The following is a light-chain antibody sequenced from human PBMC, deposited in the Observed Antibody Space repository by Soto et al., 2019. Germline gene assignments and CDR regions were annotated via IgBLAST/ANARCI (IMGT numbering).Light chain of an antibody. V-gene: IGKV4-1*01. J-gene: IGKJ1*01. CDR3: KQYYSAPPT. CDR2: WAY. Sequence: DIVMTQSPDSLAVALGERATINCKSSPSVLYSSNNKNYLAWYQQKPGQPPKLLIYWAYTRESGVHDRFSGSGSGTDFTLTIRSLQAEDVAVYYCKQYYSAPPTFGQGTKVDIK. CDR1: PSVLYSSNNKNY.